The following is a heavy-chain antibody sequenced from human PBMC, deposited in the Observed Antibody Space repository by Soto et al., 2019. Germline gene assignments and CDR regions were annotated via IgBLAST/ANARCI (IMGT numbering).Heavy chain of an antibody. CDR1: GFTFSSYS. Sequence: GGSLRLSCAASGFTFSSYSMNWVRQAPGKGLEWVSSISSSSSYIYYADSVKGRLTISRDNAKNSLYLQMNSLRAEDTAVYYCARDPDYSNYATKFDYWGQGTLVTVSS. CDR2: ISSSSSYI. CDR3: ARDPDYSNYATKFDY. V-gene: IGHV3-21*01. D-gene: IGHD4-4*01. J-gene: IGHJ4*02.